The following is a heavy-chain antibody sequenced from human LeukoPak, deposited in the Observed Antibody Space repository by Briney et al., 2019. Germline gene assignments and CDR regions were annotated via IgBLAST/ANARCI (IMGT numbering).Heavy chain of an antibody. Sequence: ASVKVSCKASGYTFTSNYIHWVRQAPGQGLEWMGMIYPRDGSTSYAQKFQGRVTVTRDTSTSTVHMELSGLRPEDTAVYYCARDQEGFDCWGQGTLVTVSS. CDR2: IYPRDGST. CDR1: GYTFTSNY. V-gene: IGHV1-46*01. J-gene: IGHJ4*02. CDR3: ARDQEGFDC.